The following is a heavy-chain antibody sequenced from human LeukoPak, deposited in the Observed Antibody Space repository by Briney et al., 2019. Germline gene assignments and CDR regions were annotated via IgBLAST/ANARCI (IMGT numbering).Heavy chain of an antibody. V-gene: IGHV1-69*06. CDR2: IIPIFGTA. CDR1: GGTFSSYA. J-gene: IGHJ4*02. CDR3: ARRSDSSGYYGY. D-gene: IGHD3-22*01. Sequence: SVKVSCKASGGTFSSYAISWVRQAPGQGLEWMGGIIPIFGTANYAQRFQGRVTITADKSTSTAYMELSSLRSEDTAVYYCARRSDSSGYYGYWGQGTLVTVSS.